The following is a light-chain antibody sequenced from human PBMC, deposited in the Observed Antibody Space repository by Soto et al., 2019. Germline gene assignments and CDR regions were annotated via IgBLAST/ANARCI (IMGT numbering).Light chain of an antibody. CDR1: QSVNIH. Sequence: EIVMTQSPATLSVSPGERATLSCRASQSVNIHLAWYQQKPGQAPRLLIYGASARATGIPAKFSGSGSGTEFTLTISSLQPNDSATYYCQQYTTYWTFGQGTKVDIK. J-gene: IGKJ1*01. CDR2: GAS. V-gene: IGKV3D-15*01. CDR3: QQYTTYWT.